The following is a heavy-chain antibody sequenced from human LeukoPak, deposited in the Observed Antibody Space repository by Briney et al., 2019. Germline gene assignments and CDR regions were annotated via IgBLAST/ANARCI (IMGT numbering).Heavy chain of an antibody. CDR1: GGSISSYY. Sequence: LSLTCTVSGGSISSYYWSWIRQAPGKGLEWVSYISSSGSTIYYADSVKGRFTISRDNAKNSLYLQMNSLRAEDTAVYYCAREIGAVFWSGYYGWFDPWGQGTLVTVSS. CDR2: ISSSGSTI. V-gene: IGHV3-11*01. D-gene: IGHD3-3*01. CDR3: AREIGAVFWSGYYGWFDP. J-gene: IGHJ5*02.